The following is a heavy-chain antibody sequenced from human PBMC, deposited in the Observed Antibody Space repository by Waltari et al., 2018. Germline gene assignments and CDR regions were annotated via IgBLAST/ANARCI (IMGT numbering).Heavy chain of an antibody. CDR1: GGSLSSSNW. CDR3: AKAERGAARVRYYYYGMDV. D-gene: IGHD6-6*01. Sequence: QVQLQESGPGLVKPSGTLSLTCAVSGGSLSSSNWWSWVSQPPGKGLEWIGEIYHSGSTNYNPSLKSRVTISVDKSKNQFSLKLSSVTAADTAVYYCAKAERGAARVRYYYYGMDVWGQGTTVTVSS. J-gene: IGHJ6*02. V-gene: IGHV4-4*02. CDR2: IYHSGST.